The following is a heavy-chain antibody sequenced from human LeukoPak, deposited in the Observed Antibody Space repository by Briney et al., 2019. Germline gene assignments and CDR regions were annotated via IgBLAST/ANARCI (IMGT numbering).Heavy chain of an antibody. CDR1: GFTFNSYA. V-gene: IGHV3-23*01. CDR2: ISGDGGRT. Sequence: GGSLRLSCVASGFTFNSYAMSWARQAPGKGLEWVSAISGDGGRTYYADSVKGRFTISRDNSKNTLYLQMNSLRGEDTAIYYCAKDNAYRGFFTPDYWGQGTLVTVSS. D-gene: IGHD2/OR15-2a*01. CDR3: AKDNAYRGFFTPDY. J-gene: IGHJ4*02.